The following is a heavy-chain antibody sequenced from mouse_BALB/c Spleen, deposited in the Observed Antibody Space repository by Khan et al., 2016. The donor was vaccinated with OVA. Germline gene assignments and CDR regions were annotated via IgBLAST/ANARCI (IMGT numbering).Heavy chain of an antibody. Sequence: QVQLQQSGAELVRPGSSVKISCKASGYVFSSYWMNWVKQRPGQGLEWIGQIYPGDGDTNYTGKFKDKATLTADKSSNTAYMQLSSLTSEDSAVYFCARSGYDYFAYWGQGTLVTVSA. CDR2: IYPGDGDT. CDR1: GYVFSSYW. CDR3: ARSGYDYFAY. V-gene: IGHV1-80*01. J-gene: IGHJ3*01. D-gene: IGHD2-14*01.